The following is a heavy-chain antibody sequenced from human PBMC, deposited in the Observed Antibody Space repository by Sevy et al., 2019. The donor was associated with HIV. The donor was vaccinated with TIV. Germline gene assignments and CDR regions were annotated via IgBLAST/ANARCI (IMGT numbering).Heavy chain of an antibody. V-gene: IGHV3-21*01. CDR2: ISSESGYI. J-gene: IGHJ4*01. D-gene: IGHD6-19*01. Sequence: LSLTCAVSGLTFSNDNMNWVRQAPGKGLEWVSFISSESGYIYYADSVKGRFSISRDKAKNSLYLQMNSLRAEDTAVYYCARDGKVPVPGLYYFDYWGHGTLVTVSS. CDR1: GLTFSNDN. CDR3: ARDGKVPVPGLYYFDY.